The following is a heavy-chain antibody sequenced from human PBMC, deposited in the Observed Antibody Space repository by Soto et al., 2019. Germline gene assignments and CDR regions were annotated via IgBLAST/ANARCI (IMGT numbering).Heavy chain of an antibody. CDR2: IIPIFGTA. D-gene: IGHD1-26*01. V-gene: IGHV1-69*01. J-gene: IGHJ5*02. CDR1: VVTITSYS. CDR3: ARGEDWFDP. Sequence: GASVTVSSKASVVTITSYSSSWVRQAPGQGLEWMGGIIPIFGTANYAQKFQGRVTITADESTSTAYMELSSLRSEDTAVYYCARGEDWFDPWGQGTLVTVSS.